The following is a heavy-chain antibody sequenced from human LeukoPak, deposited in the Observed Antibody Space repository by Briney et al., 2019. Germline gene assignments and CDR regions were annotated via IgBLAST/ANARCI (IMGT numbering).Heavy chain of an antibody. CDR1: GFTCSSYS. Sequence: GGSLRLSCAASGFTCSSYSMNWVRQAPGKGLEWVSSISSSSSYIYYADSVKGRFTISRDNAKNSLYLQMNSLRAEDTAVYYCARAGITMVRGVITHWGQGTLVTVSS. CDR3: ARAGITMVRGVITH. D-gene: IGHD3-10*01. CDR2: ISSSSSYI. V-gene: IGHV3-21*01. J-gene: IGHJ4*02.